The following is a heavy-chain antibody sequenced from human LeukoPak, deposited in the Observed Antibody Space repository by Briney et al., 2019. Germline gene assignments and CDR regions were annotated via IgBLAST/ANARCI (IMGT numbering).Heavy chain of an antibody. CDR3: ASNGGTTDYYYYYMDV. V-gene: IGHV1-69*13. J-gene: IGHJ6*03. CDR2: IIPIFDTA. D-gene: IGHD3-16*01. CDR1: GGTFSSYA. Sequence: SVKVSCKASGGTFSSYAISWVRQAPGQGLEWMGGIIPIFDTANYAQKFQGRVTITADESTSTAYMELSSLRSEDTAVYYCASNGGTTDYYYYYMDVWGKGTTVTVSS.